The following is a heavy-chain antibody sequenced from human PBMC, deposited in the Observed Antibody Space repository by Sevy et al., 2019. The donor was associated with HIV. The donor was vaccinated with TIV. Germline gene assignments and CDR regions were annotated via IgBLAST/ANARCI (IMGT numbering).Heavy chain of an antibody. V-gene: IGHV3-30-3*01. CDR2: ISYDGSNK. D-gene: IGHD1-1*01. CDR1: GFTFTSFS. J-gene: IGHJ1*01. Sequence: GESLRLSCAASGFTFTSFSMHWVRQAPGKGLEWVATISYDGSNKYYADSVKGRFTISRDNSKNYLYLQMNSLRAEDTAVYCCALERLSSNVAEYFQNWGQGTLVTVSS. CDR3: ALERLSSNVAEYFQN.